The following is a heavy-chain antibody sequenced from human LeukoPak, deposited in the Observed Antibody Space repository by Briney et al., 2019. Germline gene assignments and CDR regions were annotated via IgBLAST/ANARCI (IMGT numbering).Heavy chain of an antibody. CDR1: GFTFSSYE. D-gene: IGHD1-7*01. CDR2: ISSSGTTI. V-gene: IGHV3-48*03. Sequence: PGGSLRLSCAASGFTFSSYEMNWVRQAPGKGPEWVSYISSSGTTIYSADSVKGRFTISRDNAKNSLYLQMNSLRAEDTAVYYCARGANWYYDMGWFDPWGQGTLVTVSS. CDR3: ARGANWYYDMGWFDP. J-gene: IGHJ5*02.